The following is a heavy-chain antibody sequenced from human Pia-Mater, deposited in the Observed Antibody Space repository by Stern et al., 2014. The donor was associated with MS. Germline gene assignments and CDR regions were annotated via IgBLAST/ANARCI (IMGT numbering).Heavy chain of an antibody. D-gene: IGHD1-7*01. V-gene: IGHV3-7*01. CDR1: GFTFSSYW. J-gene: IGHJ4*02. Sequence: VQLVESGGGLVQPGGSLRLSCAASGFTFSSYWMSWVRQAPGKGLEWLAHIKQGGSEKYYVDSVKGRFTISRHHAKNSLYLQMNSLRAEDTAVYYCARIAPANWNYDYWGQGTLVTVSS. CDR3: ARIAPANWNYDY. CDR2: IKQGGSEK.